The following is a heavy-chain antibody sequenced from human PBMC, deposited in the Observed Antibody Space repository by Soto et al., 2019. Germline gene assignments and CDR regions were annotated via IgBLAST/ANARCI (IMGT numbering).Heavy chain of an antibody. D-gene: IGHD2-2*02. CDR1: GYTFTRYA. V-gene: IGHV1-3*01. Sequence: AAVKVSCKTSGYTFTRYAMHWVRQAPGQRLEWMGWINAGYGNTAYSQNFQGRVTLTRDTSASTAYMELSSLRSEDTAVYYCARAGDDCSTTTCYIIDYWGQGTLVTVSS. CDR2: INAGYGNT. J-gene: IGHJ4*02. CDR3: ARAGDDCSTTTCYIIDY.